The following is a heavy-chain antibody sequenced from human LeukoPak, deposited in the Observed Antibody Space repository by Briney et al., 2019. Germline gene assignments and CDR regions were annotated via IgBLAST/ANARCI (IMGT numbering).Heavy chain of an antibody. V-gene: IGHV1-18*01. CDR1: GYTFTSYG. J-gene: IGHJ4*02. CDR2: ISAYNGNT. Sequence: ASVKVSCKASGYTFTSYGISWVRQAPGQGPEWMGWISAYNGNTNYAQKLQGRVTMTTDTSTSTAYMELRSLRSDDTAVYYCASTTGAALRFDYWGQGTLVTVSS. CDR3: ASTTGAALRFDY. D-gene: IGHD4-11*01.